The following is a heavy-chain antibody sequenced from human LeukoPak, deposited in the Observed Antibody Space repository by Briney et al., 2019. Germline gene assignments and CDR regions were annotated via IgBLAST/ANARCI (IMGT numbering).Heavy chain of an antibody. CDR1: GASISTNNYY. Sequence: SETLSLTCTVSGASISTNNYYWVWIRQPPGKGLEWIGSIYYSGGAYYNPSLKSRVTISVDTSKNQFSLKLSSVTAADTAVYYCARGSKKLRYFDWSLYFDYWGQGTLVTVSS. CDR2: IYYSGGA. D-gene: IGHD3-9*01. V-gene: IGHV4-39*07. CDR3: ARGSKKLRYFDWSLYFDY. J-gene: IGHJ4*02.